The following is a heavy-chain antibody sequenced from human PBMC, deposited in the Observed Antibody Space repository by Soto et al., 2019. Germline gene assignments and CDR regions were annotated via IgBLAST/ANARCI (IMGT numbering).Heavy chain of an antibody. J-gene: IGHJ5*02. CDR2: IIPILGIA. Sequence: GASVKVSCKASGGTFSIYTISWVRQAPGQGFDWMGRIIPILGIASYAQKFQGRVTIAADKSTSTAYMELSSLRSEDTAVYYCARAPYYYGSGPQGGWFDPWGQGTLVTSPQ. D-gene: IGHD3-10*01. CDR1: GGTFSIYT. CDR3: ARAPYYYGSGPQGGWFDP. V-gene: IGHV1-69*02.